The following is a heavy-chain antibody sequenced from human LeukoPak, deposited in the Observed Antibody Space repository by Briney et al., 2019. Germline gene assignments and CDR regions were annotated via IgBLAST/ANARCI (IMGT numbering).Heavy chain of an antibody. CDR2: IYPGDSDT. CDR1: GYSFTSYW. V-gene: IGHV5-51*01. CDR3: ARRGYCSGGSCSSDLYYFDY. D-gene: IGHD2-15*01. J-gene: IGHJ4*02. Sequence: KAGESLKISCKGSGYSFTSYWIGWVRQMPGKGLEWMGIIYPGDSDTRYSPSFQGQVTISADKSISTAYLQWSSLKASDTAMYYCARRGYCSGGSCSSDLYYFDYWGQGTLVTVSS.